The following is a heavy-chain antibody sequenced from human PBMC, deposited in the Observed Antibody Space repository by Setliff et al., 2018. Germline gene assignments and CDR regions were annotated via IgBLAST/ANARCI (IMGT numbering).Heavy chain of an antibody. CDR1: GYTFSDYG. D-gene: IGHD2-15*01. V-gene: IGHV1-18*01. CDR2: ISPHTGNT. Sequence: ASVKVSCKTSGYTFSDYGISWVRQAPGQGLEWMGWISPHTGNTFYAPQFQGRVIMTTDTSTNTAYMDLRSLRSDDTAVYYCERLVRYCATTTCQRTSGDDFWGQGTLVTV. J-gene: IGHJ4*02. CDR3: ERLVRYCATTTCQRTSGDDF.